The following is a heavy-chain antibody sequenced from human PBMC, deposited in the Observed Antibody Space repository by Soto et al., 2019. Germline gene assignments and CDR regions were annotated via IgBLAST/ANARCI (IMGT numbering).Heavy chain of an antibody. D-gene: IGHD6-13*01. J-gene: IGHJ4*02. V-gene: IGHV3-30-3*01. Sequence: PGGSLRLACASSGFTVSNYAMHWIRQAPGKGLEWVAVISYDGSNRQYADSVKGRFTISRDNAKNSLYLQMNSLRAEDTAVYYCARTPKGSSWQNFDYWGQGTLVTVSS. CDR2: ISYDGSNR. CDR3: ARTPKGSSWQNFDY. CDR1: GFTVSNYA.